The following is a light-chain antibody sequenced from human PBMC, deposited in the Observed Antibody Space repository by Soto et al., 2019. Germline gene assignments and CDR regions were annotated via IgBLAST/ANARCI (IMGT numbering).Light chain of an antibody. J-gene: IGLJ1*01. CDR3: QSYDSSLSGSGV. Sequence: QSVLTQPPSVSGAPGQGVTISCTGSSSNIGAGYDVHWYQQLPGTAPKLLIYGNSNRPSGVPDRFSGSKSGTSASLAITGLQAEDEADYYCQSYDSSLSGSGVFGTGTKVTV. V-gene: IGLV1-40*01. CDR2: GNS. CDR1: SSNIGAGYD.